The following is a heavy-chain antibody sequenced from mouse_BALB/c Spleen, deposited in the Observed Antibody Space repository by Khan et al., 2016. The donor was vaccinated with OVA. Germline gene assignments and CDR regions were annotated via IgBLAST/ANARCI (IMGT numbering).Heavy chain of an antibody. CDR2: INPRSSYT. J-gene: IGHJ4*01. V-gene: IGHV1-4*01. D-gene: IGHD2-14*01. CDR3: ARRTTGYAMDY. Sequence: QVQLQQSGAELARPGASVKMSCKASGYTFTSYTMHWVKQRPGQGLEWIGYINPRSSYTNYNQKFKDKATLTAAKSSSTAYMQLSSLTSEDFAVYYCARRTTGYAMDYWGQGTSVTVSA. CDR1: GYTFTSYT.